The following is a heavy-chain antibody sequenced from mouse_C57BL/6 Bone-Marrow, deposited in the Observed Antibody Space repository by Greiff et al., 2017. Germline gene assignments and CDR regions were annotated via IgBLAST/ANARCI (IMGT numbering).Heavy chain of an antibody. V-gene: IGHV5-17*01. CDR2: ISSGSSTI. CDR3: ARRHYYGSSWYFDV. J-gene: IGHJ1*03. Sequence: EVKLVESGGGLVKPGGSLKLSCAASGFTFSDYGMHRVRQAPEKGLEWVAYISSGSSTIYYADTVKGRFTISRDNAKNTLFLQMTSLRSEDTAMYYCARRHYYGSSWYFDVWGTGTTVTVSS. D-gene: IGHD1-1*01. CDR1: GFTFSDYG.